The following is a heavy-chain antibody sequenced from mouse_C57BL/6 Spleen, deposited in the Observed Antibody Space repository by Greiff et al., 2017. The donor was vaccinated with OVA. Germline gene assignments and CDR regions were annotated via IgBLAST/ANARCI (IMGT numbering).Heavy chain of an antibody. CDR1: GYTFTSYW. CDR2: IDPSDSET. V-gene: IGHV1-52*01. J-gene: IGHJ4*01. D-gene: IGHD2-1*01. CDR3: ARGYYGNHYAMDY. Sequence: VKLQQPGAELVRPGSSVKLSCKASGYTFTSYWMHWVKQRPIQGLEWIGNIDPSDSETHYNQKFKDKATLTVDKSSSTAYMQLSSLTSEDSAVYYCARGYYGNHYAMDYWGQGTSVTVSS.